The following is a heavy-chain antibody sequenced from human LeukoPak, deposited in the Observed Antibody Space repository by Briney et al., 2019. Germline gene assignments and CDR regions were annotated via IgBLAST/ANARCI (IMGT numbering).Heavy chain of an antibody. CDR3: ARGAPQDGWFDP. Sequence: SETLSLTCAVSGGSISSGGYSWSWIRQPPGKGLEWIGYIYHSGSTYYNPPLKSRVTISVDRSKNQFSLKLSSVTAADTAVYYCARGAPQDGWFDPWGQGTLVTVSS. J-gene: IGHJ5*02. CDR1: GGSISSGGYS. CDR2: IYHSGST. V-gene: IGHV4-30-2*01.